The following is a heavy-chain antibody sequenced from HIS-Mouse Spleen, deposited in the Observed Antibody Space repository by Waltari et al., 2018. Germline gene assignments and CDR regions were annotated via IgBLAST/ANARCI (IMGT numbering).Heavy chain of an antibody. CDR1: GGSISSSSYY. V-gene: IGHV4-39*01. D-gene: IGHD4-17*01. Sequence: QLQLQESGPGLVKPSETLSLTCTVPGGSISSSSYYWGWIRQPPGKGLEWIGSIYYSGRTYYNPPLKMRVTVSVDTSKNQFSLKLGCVTAADTAVYYCAYGDYFDYWGQGTLVTVSS. CDR3: AYGDYFDY. CDR2: IYYSGRT. J-gene: IGHJ4*01.